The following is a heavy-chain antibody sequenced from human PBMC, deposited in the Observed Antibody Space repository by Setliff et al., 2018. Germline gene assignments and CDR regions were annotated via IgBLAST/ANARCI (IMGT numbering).Heavy chain of an antibody. CDR1: GGSINSMSYY. CDR3: RFWSYVYKNDY. V-gene: IGHV4-39*07. D-gene: IGHD3-16*01. CDR2: INPSGTT. Sequence: SETLSLTCTVSGGSINSMSYYWGWIRQPPGKGLEWIAEINPSGTTNYIPSLKSRLTISVDTSKRQFSLKLNSVTAADTAVYYCRFWSYVYKNDYWAQGTLVTVSS. J-gene: IGHJ4*02.